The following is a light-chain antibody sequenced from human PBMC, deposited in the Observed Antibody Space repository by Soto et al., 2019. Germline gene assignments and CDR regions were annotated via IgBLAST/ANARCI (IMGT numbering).Light chain of an antibody. CDR3: QQYGRSRLS. J-gene: IGKJ4*01. Sequence: SPGERATLSCRASQSVSSSYLAWYQQKPGQAPRLLIYGAFSRATGTPDRFSGSGSGTDFSLTISRLEPEDFAVYYCQQYGRSRLSFGGGTKVDIK. CDR1: QSVSSSY. CDR2: GAF. V-gene: IGKV3-20*01.